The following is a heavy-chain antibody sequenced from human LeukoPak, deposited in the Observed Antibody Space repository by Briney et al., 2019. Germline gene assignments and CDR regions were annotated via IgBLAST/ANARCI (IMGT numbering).Heavy chain of an antibody. CDR1: GGSFSGYY. CDR2: INHSGST. V-gene: IGHV4-34*01. Sequence: PSETLSLTCAVYGGSFSGYYWSWIRQPPGKGLEWIGEINHSGSTNYNPSLKSRVTISVDTSKNQFSLKLSFVTAADTAVYYCARGDDGPYYYYMDVWGKGTTVTISS. D-gene: IGHD4/OR15-4a*01. CDR3: ARGDDGPYYYYMDV. J-gene: IGHJ6*03.